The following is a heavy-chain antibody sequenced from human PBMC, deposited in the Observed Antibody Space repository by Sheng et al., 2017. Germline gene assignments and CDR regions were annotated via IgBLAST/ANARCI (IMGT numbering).Heavy chain of an antibody. CDR3: TTDWYDSSGYYERADY. V-gene: IGHV3-15*01. CDR2: IKSKTDGGTT. CDR1: GFTFSNAW. D-gene: IGHD3-22*01. J-gene: IGHJ4*02. Sequence: EVQLVESGGGLVKPGGSLRLSCAASGFTFSNAWMSWVRQAPGKGLEWVGRIKSKTDGGTTDYAAPVKGRFTISRDDSKNTLYLQMNSLKTEDTAVYYCTTDWYDSSGYYERADYWGQGTLVTVSS.